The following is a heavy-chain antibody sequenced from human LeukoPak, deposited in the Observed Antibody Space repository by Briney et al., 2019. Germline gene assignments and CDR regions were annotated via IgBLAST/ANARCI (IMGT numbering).Heavy chain of an antibody. CDR3: ARASIGELFNDY. V-gene: IGHV1-69*04. D-gene: IGHD1-26*01. J-gene: IGHJ4*02. CDR1: GGTFSSYA. CDR2: IIPILGIA. Sequence: SVTVSCKASGGTFSSYAISWVRQAPGQGLEWMGRIIPILGIANYAQKFQGRVTITADKSTSTAYMELSSLRSEDTAVYYCARASIGELFNDYWGQGTLVTVSS.